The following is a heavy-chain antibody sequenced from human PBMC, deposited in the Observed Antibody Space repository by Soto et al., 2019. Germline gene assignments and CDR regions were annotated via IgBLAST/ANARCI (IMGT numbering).Heavy chain of an antibody. V-gene: IGHV4-4*02. Sequence: SETLSLTCAVSGDSISSSVWWPWVRQPPGKGLEWIGEVFHTGNTNYNPSLKSRVTMSVDKSTNEFYLKVTSVTAADTAIYYCARKAWVRFHYWGPGAMVTVYS. J-gene: IGHJ4*02. D-gene: IGHD7-27*01. CDR1: GDSISSSVW. CDR2: VFHTGNT. CDR3: ARKAWVRFHY.